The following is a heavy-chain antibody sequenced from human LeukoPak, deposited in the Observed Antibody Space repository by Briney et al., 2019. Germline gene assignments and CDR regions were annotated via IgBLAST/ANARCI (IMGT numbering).Heavy chain of an antibody. CDR1: GFNFSNDC. CDR2: IKGKTDRGTT. D-gene: IGHD5-18*01. J-gene: IGHJ4*02. CDR3: TTGTWIQLWLADY. Sequence: TGGSLTLSRAASGFNFSNDCLSWVRPAPGKGLEWVGHIKGKTDRGTTDYAAPVQRSFTISRADSKNTLLLHINSRKTEDTAVYHCTTGTWIQLWLADYWGQEPLVTVSS. V-gene: IGHV3-15*01.